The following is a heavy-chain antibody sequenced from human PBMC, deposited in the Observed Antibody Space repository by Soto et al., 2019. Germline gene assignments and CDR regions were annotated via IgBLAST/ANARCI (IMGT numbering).Heavy chain of an antibody. CDR3: ARDQLTRYYYYGMDV. CDR2: ISAYNGNT. Sequence: GASVKVSCKASGYTFTSYGISWVRQAPGQGLEWMGWISAYNGNTNYAQKLQGRVTMTTDTSTSTAYMELRSLRSDDTAVYYCARDQLTRYYYYGMDVWGQGTTVTVSS. D-gene: IGHD2-2*01. CDR1: GYTFTSYG. J-gene: IGHJ6*02. V-gene: IGHV1-18*04.